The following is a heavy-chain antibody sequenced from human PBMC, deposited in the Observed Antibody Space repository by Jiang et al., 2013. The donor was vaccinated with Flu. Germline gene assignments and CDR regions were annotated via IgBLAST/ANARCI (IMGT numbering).Heavy chain of an antibody. V-gene: IGHV1-3*01. J-gene: IGHJ5*02. CDR3: ARDLGYDFWSGYGGSWFDP. D-gene: IGHD3-3*01. CDR1: GYTFTSYA. Sequence: SGAEVKKPGASVKVSCKASGYTFTSYAMHWVRQAPGQRLEWMGWINAGNGNTKYSQKFQGRVTITRDTSASTAYMELSSLRSEDTAVYYCARDLGYDFWSGYGGSWFDPLGPGNPGHRLL. CDR2: INAGNGNT.